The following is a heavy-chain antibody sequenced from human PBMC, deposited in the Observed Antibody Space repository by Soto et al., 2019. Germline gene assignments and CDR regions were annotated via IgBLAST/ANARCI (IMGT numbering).Heavy chain of an antibody. CDR3: ARMDGDYNYYGLDV. CDR2: FFSDAER. D-gene: IGHD4-17*01. CDR1: GFSLSTSGMR. J-gene: IGHJ6*02. V-gene: IGHV2-70*04. Sequence: SGPTLVNPTQTLTLTCTFSGFSLSTSGMRVSWIRQPPGKALEWLAHFFSDAERSYSTSMQSRLNMYKDSSGSQVVLTMTNMAPADTATYFCARMDGDYNYYGLDVWGHGIAVTVSS.